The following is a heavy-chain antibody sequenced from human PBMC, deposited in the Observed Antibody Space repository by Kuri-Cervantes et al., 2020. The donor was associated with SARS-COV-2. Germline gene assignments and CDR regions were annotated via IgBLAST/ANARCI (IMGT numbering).Heavy chain of an antibody. CDR3: AKDPNGIVVVVAAIDS. V-gene: IGHV3-23*01. CDR1: GFTFSNYA. J-gene: IGHJ4*02. CDR2: ISGSGAST. Sequence: GESLKISCVASGFTFSNYAMNWVRQAPGKGLEWVSSISGSGASTYYADSVKGRFTISRDNSKNTLYLQVDSLRADDTAVFYCAKDPNGIVVVVAAIDSWGQGTLVTVSS. D-gene: IGHD2-15*01.